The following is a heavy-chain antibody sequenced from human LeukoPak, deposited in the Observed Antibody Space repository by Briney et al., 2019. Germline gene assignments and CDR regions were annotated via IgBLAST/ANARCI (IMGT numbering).Heavy chain of an antibody. CDR1: GFTVSSNY. V-gene: IGHV3-66*04. Sequence: GGSLRLSCAASGFTVSSNYMSWVRQAPGKGLEWVSVIYSGGSTYYADSVKGRFTISRDNSKNTLYLQMNSLRAEDTAVYYCAKPPGLRRLDPWGQGTLVTVSS. D-gene: IGHD5-12*01. J-gene: IGHJ5*02. CDR2: IYSGGST. CDR3: AKPPGLRRLDP.